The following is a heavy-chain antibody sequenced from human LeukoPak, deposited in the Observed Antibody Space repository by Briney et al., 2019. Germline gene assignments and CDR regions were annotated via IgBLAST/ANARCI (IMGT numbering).Heavy chain of an antibody. CDR1: GFTFSSYA. Sequence: GGSLRLSCAASGFTFSSYAMSWVRQAPGKGLEWVSAISGSGGSTYYADSVKGRFTISRDNSKNTLYLQMNSLRSDDTAVYYCARVLISSGWYNIGGSAEYFQHWGQGTLVTVSS. D-gene: IGHD6-19*01. J-gene: IGHJ1*01. CDR2: ISGSGGST. CDR3: ARVLISSGWYNIGGSAEYFQH. V-gene: IGHV3-23*01.